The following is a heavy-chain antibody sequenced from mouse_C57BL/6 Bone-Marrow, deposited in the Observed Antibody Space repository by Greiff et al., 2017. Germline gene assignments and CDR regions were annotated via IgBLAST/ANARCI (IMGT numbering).Heavy chain of an antibody. CDR1: GYTFTSSC. D-gene: IGHD1-1*01. CDR3: ARSGTSGVATTFYAMDY. CDR2: INPSDSYT. J-gene: IGHJ4*01. V-gene: IGHV1-59*01. Sequence: VQLQQPGAELVRPGTSVKLSCKASGYTFTSSCMHWVKQRPGQGLAWIGVINPSDSYTNYNQNFKGKATLSVDTSTSTAYMQLSSLTSEDCAVYYWARSGTSGVATTFYAMDYWGQGTSGTGSS.